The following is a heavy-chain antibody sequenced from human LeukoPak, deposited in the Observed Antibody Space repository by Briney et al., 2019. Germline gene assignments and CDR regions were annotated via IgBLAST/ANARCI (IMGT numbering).Heavy chain of an antibody. CDR3: AREVSYGDYELGY. D-gene: IGHD4-17*01. Sequence: GGSLRLSSAASGFTFSSYWMSWVRQAPGKGLEWVANIKQDGSEKYYVDSVKGRFTISRDNAKNSLYLQMNSLRAEDTAVYYCAREVSYGDYELGYWGQGTLVTVSS. V-gene: IGHV3-7*03. J-gene: IGHJ4*02. CDR1: GFTFSSYW. CDR2: IKQDGSEK.